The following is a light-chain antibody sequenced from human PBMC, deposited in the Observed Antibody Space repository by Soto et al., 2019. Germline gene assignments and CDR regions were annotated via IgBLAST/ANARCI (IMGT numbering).Light chain of an antibody. CDR2: DVS. V-gene: IGLV2-11*01. Sequence: QSALTQPRSVSGSPGQSVTISCTGTSSDIGTYKYVSWYQQNPGKGPKVMIYDVSKRPSGVPDRFSGSKSGDTASLTISGLQAEDEADYYCCSYAGSSSWVFGGGTKVTVL. CDR1: SSDIGTYKY. CDR3: CSYAGSSSWV. J-gene: IGLJ3*02.